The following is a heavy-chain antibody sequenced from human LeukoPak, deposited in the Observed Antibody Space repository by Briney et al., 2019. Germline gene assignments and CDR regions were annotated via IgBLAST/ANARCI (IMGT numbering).Heavy chain of an antibody. CDR2: IYHTGST. Sequence: SETLSLTCTVSGDSISSGNYWGWIRQPPGKGLEWIGSIYHTGSTYYNLSLKSRVTISVDTSKNQFSLKLSSVTAADTAVYYCAGGKDDLSSVVGYYGMDVWGQGTTVTVSS. J-gene: IGHJ6*02. CDR1: GDSISSGNY. CDR3: AGGKDDLSSVVGYYGMDV. V-gene: IGHV4-38-2*02. D-gene: IGHD3-22*01.